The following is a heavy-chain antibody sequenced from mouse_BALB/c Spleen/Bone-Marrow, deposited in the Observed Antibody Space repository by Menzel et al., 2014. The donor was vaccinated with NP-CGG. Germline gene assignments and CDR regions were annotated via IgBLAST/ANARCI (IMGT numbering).Heavy chain of an antibody. Sequence: QVQLKQSGAELAKPGASVKMSCKASGYTFTSYWMHWVKQRPGQGLEWIGYINPSTGYTEYNQKFKDKATLTADKSSSTAYMQLSSLTSEDSAVYYWARSGGGYDGFAYWGQGTLVTVSA. D-gene: IGHD2-2*01. J-gene: IGHJ3*01. CDR2: INPSTGYT. V-gene: IGHV1-7*01. CDR3: ARSGGGYDGFAY. CDR1: GYTFTSYW.